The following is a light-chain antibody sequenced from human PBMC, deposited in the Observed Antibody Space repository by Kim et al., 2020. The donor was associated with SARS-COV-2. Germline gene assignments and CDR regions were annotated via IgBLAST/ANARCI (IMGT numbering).Light chain of an antibody. J-gene: IGLJ2*01. CDR1: SSNIGAGYD. CDR2: GNN. Sequence: QRVTISCTGSSSNIGAGYDVHWYQQLPGTAPKLLIYGNNNRPSGVPDRFSGSKSGTSASLAITGLQAEDEADYYCQSYDSSLSAVVFGGGTQLTVL. V-gene: IGLV1-40*01. CDR3: QSYDSSLSAVV.